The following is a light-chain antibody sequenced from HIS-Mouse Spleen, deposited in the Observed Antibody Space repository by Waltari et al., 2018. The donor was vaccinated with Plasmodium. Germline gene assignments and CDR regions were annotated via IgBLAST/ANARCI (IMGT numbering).Light chain of an antibody. V-gene: IGKV3-15*01. CDR2: GAC. CDR1: HRLSCD. Sequence: ACHRLSCDLACYQPNPRQRPRLLGYGACTRATGFPARVSGSGSGTECTLTISCLQSEDFAVYYCQKYNNLSFTFGPGTKVDIK. J-gene: IGKJ3*01. CDR3: QKYNNLSFT.